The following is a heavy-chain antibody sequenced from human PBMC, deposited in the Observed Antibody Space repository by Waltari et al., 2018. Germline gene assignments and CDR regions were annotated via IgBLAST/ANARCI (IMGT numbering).Heavy chain of an antibody. V-gene: IGHV3-74*01. CDR3: AREKYRGWDY. CDR1: GLTLSSNW. CDR2: IDRDGSST. Sequence: EVQLVESGGGLVQPGGSLRLSCAASGLTLSSNWMHWVRRAPGKGLEWCSRIDRDGSSTIYADSVKGRFTIARDNAKNTLYLQMNSLRVEDTAVYFCAREKYRGWDYWGQGALVTVSS. J-gene: IGHJ4*02. D-gene: IGHD2-15*01.